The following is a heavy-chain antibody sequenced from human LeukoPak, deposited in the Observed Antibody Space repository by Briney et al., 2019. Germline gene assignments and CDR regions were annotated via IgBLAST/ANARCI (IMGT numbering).Heavy chain of an antibody. Sequence: ASVKVPCKASGYTFTSYDINWVRQATGQGLEWMGYMNPASGHTGYAQKFQGRVTLTTNTSISTAYMELSSLRSEDTAVYYCARVPREIASIWGQGTMVTVSS. CDR1: GYTFTSYD. D-gene: IGHD3-16*02. V-gene: IGHV1-8*02. J-gene: IGHJ3*02. CDR2: MNPASGHT. CDR3: ARVPREIASI.